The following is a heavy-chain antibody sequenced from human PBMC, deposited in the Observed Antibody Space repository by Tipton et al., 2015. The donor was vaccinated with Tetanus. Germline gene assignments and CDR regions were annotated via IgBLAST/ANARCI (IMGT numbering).Heavy chain of an antibody. Sequence: TLSLTCTVSGASSTSGDYYWAWIRQPPGKGPEWIGSIYYTGSTYYNPSLKSRVTISEDTSKNQFSLKLSSVIAAVTAMYYCARWTASGKGAFDIWGHGTMVAVSS. V-gene: IGHV4-39*01. D-gene: IGHD3/OR15-3a*01. CDR1: GASSTSGDYY. CDR2: IYYTGST. CDR3: ARWTASGKGAFDI. J-gene: IGHJ3*02.